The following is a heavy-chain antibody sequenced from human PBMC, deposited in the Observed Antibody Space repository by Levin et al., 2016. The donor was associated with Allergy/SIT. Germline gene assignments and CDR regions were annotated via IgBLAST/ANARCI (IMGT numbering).Heavy chain of an antibody. D-gene: IGHD3-3*01. CDR1: GYTLTKLS. CDR3: ATHPGSITVFGVGPRFDH. J-gene: IGHJ4*02. CDR2: FDREDHET. Sequence: ASVKVSCKVSGYTLTKLSMHWLRQAPGKGLEWMGGFDREDHETLYTQRFQGRFTMTEDTSSDTAYMELSSLTSEDTAVYYCATHPGSITVFGVGPRFDHWGQGTLVSVSS. V-gene: IGHV1-24*01.